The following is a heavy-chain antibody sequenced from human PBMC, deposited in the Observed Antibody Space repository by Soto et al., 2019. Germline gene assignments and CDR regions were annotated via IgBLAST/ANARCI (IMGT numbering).Heavy chain of an antibody. V-gene: IGHV3-23*01. CDR1: GFSFSTFE. CDR2: ISDDSSRT. Sequence: VQLLESGGGLVQPGGSLRLSCAASGFSFSTFEMSWVRQAPGRGLEWVSFISDDSSRTYYADAVKGRFTISRDNSKYTLYLQMNSLTAEDTAVYACVKGGWFDFWGQGTLVTVSS. J-gene: IGHJ5*01. D-gene: IGHD3-16*01. CDR3: VKGGWFDF.